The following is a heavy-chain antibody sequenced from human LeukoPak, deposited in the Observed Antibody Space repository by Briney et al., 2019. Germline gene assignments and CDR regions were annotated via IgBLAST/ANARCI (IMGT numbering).Heavy chain of an antibody. CDR2: IYYTGST. D-gene: IGHD2-2*01. J-gene: IGHJ4*02. CDR3: ARVYQSAEYYFDY. V-gene: IGHV4-59*01. Sequence: SETLSLTCTVSGGSIDSYYWSWIRQPPGKGLEWIGYIYYTGSTEYHPSLKSRVTISLDTSKTQFSLKLTSVTAADTAVYYCARVYQSAEYYFDYWGQGNLVSVSS. CDR1: GGSIDSYY.